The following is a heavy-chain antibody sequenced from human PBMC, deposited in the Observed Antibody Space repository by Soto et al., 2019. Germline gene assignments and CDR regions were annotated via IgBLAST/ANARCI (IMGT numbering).Heavy chain of an antibody. CDR1: GFTFSSYA. CDR2: ISGSGGST. CDR3: ATKWGIAAAGPGYFDL. J-gene: IGHJ2*01. D-gene: IGHD6-13*01. Sequence: PGGSLRLSCAASGFTFSSYAMSWVRQAPGKGLERVSAISGSGGSTYYADSVKGRFTISRDNSKNTLYLQMNSLRAEDTAVYYCATKWGIAAAGPGYFDLWGRGTLVTVSS. V-gene: IGHV3-23*01.